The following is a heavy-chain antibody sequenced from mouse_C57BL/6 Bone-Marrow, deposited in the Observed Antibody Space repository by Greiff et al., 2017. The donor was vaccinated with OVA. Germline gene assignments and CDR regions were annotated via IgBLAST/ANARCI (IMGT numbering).Heavy chain of an antibody. CDR1: GFTFSSYG. J-gene: IGHJ3*01. V-gene: IGHV5-6*01. CDR2: ISSGGSYT. CDR3: ARDDGYYGAY. Sequence: EVQLMESGGDLVKPGGSLKLSCAASGFTFSSYGMSWVRQTPDKRLEWVATISSGGSYTYYPDSVKGRFTISRDNAKNTLYLQMSRLKSEDTAMYYCARDDGYYGAYWGRGTLVTVTA. D-gene: IGHD2-3*01.